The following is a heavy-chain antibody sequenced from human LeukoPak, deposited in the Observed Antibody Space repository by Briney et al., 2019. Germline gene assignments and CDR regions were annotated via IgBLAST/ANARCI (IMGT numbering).Heavy chain of an antibody. Sequence: PSETLSLTCNVAGVPISIYHWSWIRQALGKGLEWIGYISYSGETNYNPSLKSRVTISQDTSTNQFTLKLTSVTAADTAIYYCASAPNENFFDYWGQGTLVTVSS. CDR2: ISYSGET. J-gene: IGHJ4*02. CDR3: ASAPNENFFDY. V-gene: IGHV4-59*01. CDR1: GVPISIYH.